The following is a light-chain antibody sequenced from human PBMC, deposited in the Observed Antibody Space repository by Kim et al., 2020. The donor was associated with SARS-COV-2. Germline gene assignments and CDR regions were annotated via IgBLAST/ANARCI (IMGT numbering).Light chain of an antibody. Sequence: VSPGQTASITCSGDRLGDNYASWYQQKPGQSPVLVIYNDSRRPSGIPARFSGSNSGNTATLTISGTQAIDEADYYCQAWDNNNGVFGGGTQLTVL. V-gene: IGLV3-1*01. J-gene: IGLJ3*02. CDR3: QAWDNNNGV. CDR2: NDS. CDR1: RLGDNY.